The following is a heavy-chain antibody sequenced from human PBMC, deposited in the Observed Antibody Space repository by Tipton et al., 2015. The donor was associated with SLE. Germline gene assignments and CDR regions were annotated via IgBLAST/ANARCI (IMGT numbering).Heavy chain of an antibody. D-gene: IGHD3-22*01. J-gene: IGHJ4*02. CDR3: AKSPGASGYDYFDY. CDR1: GGSISTYY. V-gene: IGHV4-4*07. Sequence: GLVKPSETLSLTCTVSGGSISTYYWSWIRQPAGKGLEWIGRIYTSGSTNYNPSLKTRVTMSVDTSKNQFSLKLRSVTAADTAVYYCAKSPGASGYDYFDYWGQGALVTVSS. CDR2: IYTSGST.